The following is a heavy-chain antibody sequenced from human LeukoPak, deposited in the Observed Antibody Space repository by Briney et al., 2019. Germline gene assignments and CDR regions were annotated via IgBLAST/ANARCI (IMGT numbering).Heavy chain of an antibody. J-gene: IGHJ4*02. CDR1: GFIFSGYG. Sequence: PGGSLRLSCAASGFIFSGYGIHWVRQAPGKGLEWVAFIRYDGSNTYYVDSVKGRFTISKDNSKNTLYLQMNSLRGEDTAVYYCAKGLYGSGPGGIDYWGQGALVTVSS. CDR2: IRYDGSNT. CDR3: AKGLYGSGPGGIDY. D-gene: IGHD3-10*01. V-gene: IGHV3-30*02.